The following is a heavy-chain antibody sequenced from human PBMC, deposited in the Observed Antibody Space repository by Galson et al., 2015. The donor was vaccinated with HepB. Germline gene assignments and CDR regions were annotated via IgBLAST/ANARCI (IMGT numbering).Heavy chain of an antibody. CDR2: ISYDGSNK. J-gene: IGHJ4*02. V-gene: IGHV3-30-3*01. Sequence: SLRLSCAASGFTFSSYAMHWVRQAPGKGLEWVAVISYDGSNKYYADSVKGRFTISRDNSKNTLYLQMNSLRAEDTAVYYCASQGSSGWYWGPFDYWGQGTLVTVSS. CDR3: ASQGSSGWYWGPFDY. CDR1: GFTFSSYA. D-gene: IGHD6-19*01.